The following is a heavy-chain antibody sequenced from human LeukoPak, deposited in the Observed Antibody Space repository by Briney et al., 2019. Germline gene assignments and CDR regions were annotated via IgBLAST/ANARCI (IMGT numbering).Heavy chain of an antibody. J-gene: IGHJ4*02. V-gene: IGHV3-30*02. Sequence: GGSLRLSCAASGFIFRSYGMHWVRQAPGKGLEWVAFIRSDGNNKYHADSVKGRLTISRDNSKNTLFLQMNSLRAEDTAIYYCATYRQVLLPFESWGQGTLVTVSS. CDR2: IRSDGNNK. CDR1: GFIFRSYG. D-gene: IGHD2-8*02. CDR3: ATYRQVLLPFES.